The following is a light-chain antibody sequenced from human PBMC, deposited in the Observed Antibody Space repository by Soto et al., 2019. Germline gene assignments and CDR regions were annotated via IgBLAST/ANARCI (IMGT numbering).Light chain of an antibody. CDR1: QSVLYSPNNKNY. CDR3: QQYHSPPQT. CDR2: WAS. Sequence: DIVMTQSPDSLAVSLGERATINCKSSQSVLYSPNNKNYLAWYQQKPGQPPKLLVYWASTRESGVPDRFSGSGSGTDFTLTINSLQAEDVAVYYCQQYHSPPQTLGQGNKVDIK. V-gene: IGKV4-1*01. J-gene: IGKJ1*01.